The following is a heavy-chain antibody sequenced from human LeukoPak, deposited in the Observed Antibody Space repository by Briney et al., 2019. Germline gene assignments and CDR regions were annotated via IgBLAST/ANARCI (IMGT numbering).Heavy chain of an antibody. CDR1: GFTFSSYG. V-gene: IGHV3-30*02. Sequence: PGGSLRLSCAASGFTFSSYGMHWVRQAPGKGLEWVAFIRYDGSNKYYADSVKGRFTISRDNSKNTLYLQMNSLRAEDTAVYYCARDKSMTAFGRGGQGTLVTVSS. CDR2: IRYDGSNK. J-gene: IGHJ4*02. CDR3: ARDKSMTAFGR. D-gene: IGHD2-21*02.